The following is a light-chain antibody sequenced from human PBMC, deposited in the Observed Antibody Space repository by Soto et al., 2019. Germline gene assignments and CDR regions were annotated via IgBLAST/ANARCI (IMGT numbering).Light chain of an antibody. J-gene: IGKJ5*01. Sequence: DIQTTKSPSCLSASVGDGDTITCRASQSISSYLNWYQQKPGKAPKRLIYAASSLQSGVPSRFSGSGSGTEFTLTISSLQPEDFATYYCQQYNSDPITFGQGTRL. CDR2: AAS. CDR1: QSISSY. CDR3: QQYNSDPIT. V-gene: IGKV1-17*01.